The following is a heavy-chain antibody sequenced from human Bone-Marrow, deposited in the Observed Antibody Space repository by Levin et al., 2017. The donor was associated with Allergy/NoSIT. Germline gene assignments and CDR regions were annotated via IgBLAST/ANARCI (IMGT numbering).Heavy chain of an antibody. CDR1: GESFRGYF. CDR3: ARGGEVPSQYYFDY. D-gene: IGHD4-11*01. Sequence: SPTLSLTCAVNGESFRGYFWTWIRPSPGTGLEWIGQINFNGITTYNPSLQSRVIISVDPTKKQFSLKLNYLTAADTAMYFCARGGEVPSQYYFDYWGQGTLVTVSS. J-gene: IGHJ4*02. V-gene: IGHV4-34*01. CDR2: INFNGIT.